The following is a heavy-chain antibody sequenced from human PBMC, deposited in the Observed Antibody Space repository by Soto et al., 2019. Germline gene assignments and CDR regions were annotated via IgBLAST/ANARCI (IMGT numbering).Heavy chain of an antibody. CDR3: AREEAARIERWFDP. CDR1: GGSINTINNY. J-gene: IGHJ5*02. V-gene: IGHV4-30-4*01. CDR2: ISYSGGT. D-gene: IGHD6-6*01. Sequence: SETLSLTCTVSGGSINTINNYWSWIRQPPGKGLEWIGFISYSGGTYYNPSLMSRLTISLDTSTNRFSLKLTSVTAADTAVYYCAREEAARIERWFDPWGQGTLVTVSS.